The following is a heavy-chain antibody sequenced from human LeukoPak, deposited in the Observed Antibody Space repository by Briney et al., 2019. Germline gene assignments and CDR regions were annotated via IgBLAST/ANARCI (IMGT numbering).Heavy chain of an antibody. D-gene: IGHD3-3*01. J-gene: IGHJ5*02. V-gene: IGHV4-39*01. CDR1: GGSISSSSYY. Sequence: PPETLSLTCTVSGGSISSSSYYWGWIRQPPGKGLEWIGSIYYSGSTYYNPSLKSRVTISVDTSKNQFSLKLSSVTAADTAVYYCARRITIFGVVIAGWFDPWGQGTLVTVSS. CDR3: ARRITIFGVVIAGWFDP. CDR2: IYYSGST.